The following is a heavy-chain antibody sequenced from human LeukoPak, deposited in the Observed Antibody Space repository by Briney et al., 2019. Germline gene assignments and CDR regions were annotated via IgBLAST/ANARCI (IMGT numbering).Heavy chain of an antibody. CDR2: IIPILGIA. J-gene: IGHJ4*02. V-gene: IGHV1-69*04. Sequence: SVKVSCKASGGTFSSYAISWVRQAPGQGLEWMGRIIPILGIANYAQKFQGRVTITADKSTSTAYLELSSLRSEDTAVYYCARGAGYYDSSGYPFDYWGQGTLVTVSS. CDR3: ARGAGYYDSSGYPFDY. CDR1: GGTFSSYA. D-gene: IGHD3-22*01.